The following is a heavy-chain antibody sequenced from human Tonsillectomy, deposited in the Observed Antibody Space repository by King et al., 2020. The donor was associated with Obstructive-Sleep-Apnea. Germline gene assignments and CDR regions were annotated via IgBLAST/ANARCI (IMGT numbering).Heavy chain of an antibody. D-gene: IGHD1-1*01. J-gene: IGHJ4*02. CDR3: ARDLATGATSGFDY. V-gene: IGHV3-30*04. CDR1: GFTFSTYT. Sequence: VQLVESGGGGVQPGRSLRLSCAASGFTFSTYTMHCVRQAPGKGLEWLAVISFDVNIKYYADSVKGRFTISRDNSKDTLYLQMNSLRAEDTAVYYCARDLATGATSGFDYWGQGTLVTVSS. CDR2: ISFDVNIK.